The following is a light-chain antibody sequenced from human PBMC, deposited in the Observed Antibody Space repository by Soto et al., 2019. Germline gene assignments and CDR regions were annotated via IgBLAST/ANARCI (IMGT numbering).Light chain of an antibody. CDR2: AAS. Sequence: DIQMTQSPSSLSASVGDRVTITCRASQSITTNLAWYQQKPGKAPKLLIYAASTLQSGVPPRFSGSGSGTDFTLTISSLQPEDFEIYFCLQDNRVPLSLGQGPRLEIK. CDR3: LQDNRVPLS. J-gene: IGKJ5*01. CDR1: QSITTN. V-gene: IGKV1-12*01.